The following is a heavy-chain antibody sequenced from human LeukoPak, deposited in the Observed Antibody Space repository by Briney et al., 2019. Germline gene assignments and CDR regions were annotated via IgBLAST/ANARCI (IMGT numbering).Heavy chain of an antibody. Sequence: GGSLRLSCAASGFTFSSYDMHWVRQATGKGLEWVSAIGTAGDTYYPGSVKGRFTISRENAKNSLYLQMNSLRAGDTAVYYCARATRYCDYVWGSLAFDIWGQGTMVTVSS. D-gene: IGHD3-16*01. CDR1: GFTFSSYD. V-gene: IGHV3-13*01. CDR3: ARATRYCDYVWGSLAFDI. J-gene: IGHJ3*02. CDR2: IGTAGDT.